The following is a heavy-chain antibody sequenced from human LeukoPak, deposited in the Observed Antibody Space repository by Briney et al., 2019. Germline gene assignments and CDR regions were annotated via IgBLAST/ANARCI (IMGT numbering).Heavy chain of an antibody. CDR2: MNPNSGNT. Sequence: ASVKVSCKASGYTFTSYDINWVRQATGQGLEWMGWMNPNSGNTGYAQKFQGRVTITRNTSISIAYMELSSLRSEDTAVYYCARDRGAGGGDTKWGQGTLVTVSS. CDR1: GYTFTSYD. V-gene: IGHV1-8*03. J-gene: IGHJ4*02. D-gene: IGHD2-21*02. CDR3: ARDRGAGGGDTK.